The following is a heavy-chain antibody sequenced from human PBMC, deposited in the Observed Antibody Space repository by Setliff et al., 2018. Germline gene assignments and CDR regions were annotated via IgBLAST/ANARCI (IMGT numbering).Heavy chain of an antibody. CDR2: MNPNSGNT. J-gene: IGHJ6*02. CDR1: GYTFTSYD. V-gene: IGHV1-8*01. D-gene: IGHD3-22*01. Sequence: WASVKVSCKASGYTFTSYDINWVRQATEQGLEWMGWMNPNSGNTGYAQKFQGRVTMTRNTSISTAYMELSSLRSEDTAVYYCARDGSNYYDSSGYYVLGFMDVWGQGTTVTVSS. CDR3: ARDGSNYYDSSGYYVLGFMDV.